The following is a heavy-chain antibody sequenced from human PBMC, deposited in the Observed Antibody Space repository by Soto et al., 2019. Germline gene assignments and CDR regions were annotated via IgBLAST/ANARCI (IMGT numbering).Heavy chain of an antibody. CDR3: ARDPHPAGLLVPFDP. J-gene: IGHJ5*02. CDR1: GGTFSSYT. D-gene: IGHD6-13*01. Sequence: GASVKVSCKASGGTFSSYTISWVRQAPGQGLEWMGRIIPILGIANYAQKFQGRVTITADKSTSTAYMELSSLRSEDTAVYYCARDPHPAGLLVPFDPWGQGTLVTVSS. CDR2: IIPILGIA. V-gene: IGHV1-69*04.